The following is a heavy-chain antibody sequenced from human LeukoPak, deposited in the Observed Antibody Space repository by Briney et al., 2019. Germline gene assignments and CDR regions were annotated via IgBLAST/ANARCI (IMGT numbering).Heavy chain of an antibody. CDR3: ARGPQLAYYDFWSGYYLDY. D-gene: IGHD3-3*01. CDR1: GYTFTSYD. Sequence: ASVKVSCKASGYTFTSYDINWVRQATGQGLEWMGWVNPNSGNTGYAQKFQGRVTMTRNTSISTAYMELTSLRSEDTAVYYCARGPQLAYYDFWSGYYLDYWGQGTLVTVSS. V-gene: IGHV1-8*01. J-gene: IGHJ4*02. CDR2: VNPNSGNT.